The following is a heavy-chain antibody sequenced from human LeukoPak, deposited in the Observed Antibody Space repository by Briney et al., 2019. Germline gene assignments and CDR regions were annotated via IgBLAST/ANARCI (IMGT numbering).Heavy chain of an antibody. J-gene: IGHJ6*02. CDR3: ARDSDIVVVPAATYYYYYGMDV. Sequence: GGSLRLSCAASGFTVSSNYMSWVRQAPGKGLEWVSVIYSGGSTYYADSVKGRFTISRDNSKNTLYLQMNSLRAEDTAVYYCARDSDIVVVPAATYYYYYGMDVWGQGTTVTVSS. V-gene: IGHV3-66*01. CDR2: IYSGGST. CDR1: GFTVSSNY. D-gene: IGHD2-2*01.